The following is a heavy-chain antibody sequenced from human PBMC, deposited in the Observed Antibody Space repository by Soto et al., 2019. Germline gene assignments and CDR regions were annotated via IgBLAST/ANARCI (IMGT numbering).Heavy chain of an antibody. Sequence: SETLSLSCTVSGDSISSNNNYWSWIRQPPGEGLEWIGFISYSGTTSYSPSLKSRVAISLDTSKNQFSLSLSSVTAADTAVYYCARGRGYSYGLDPWGQGTLVTVSS. V-gene: IGHV4-30-4*01. CDR1: GDSISSNNNY. J-gene: IGHJ5*02. CDR3: ARGRGYSYGLDP. D-gene: IGHD5-18*01. CDR2: ISYSGTT.